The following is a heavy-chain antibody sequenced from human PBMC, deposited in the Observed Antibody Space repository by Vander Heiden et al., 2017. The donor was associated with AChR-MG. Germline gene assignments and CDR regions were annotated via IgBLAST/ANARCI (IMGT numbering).Heavy chain of an antibody. V-gene: IGHV3-11*01. J-gene: IGHJ1*01. CDR2: ISSSGSTI. CDR3: ARDKMAGWDDYIWGSYPSDSDRRPFQH. D-gene: IGHD3-16*02. CDR1: GFTFSDYY. Sequence: DTGGGLVKPGGSLRLSCAASGFTFSDYYMSWIRQAPGKGLEWVSYISSSGSTIYYADSVKGRFTISRDNAKNSRYLQMNSLRAEDTAVYYCARDKMAGWDDYIWGSYPSDSDRRPFQHWGQGTLVTVSS.